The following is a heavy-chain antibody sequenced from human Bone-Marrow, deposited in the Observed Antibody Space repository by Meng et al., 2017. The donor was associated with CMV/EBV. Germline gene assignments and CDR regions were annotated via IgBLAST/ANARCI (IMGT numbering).Heavy chain of an antibody. D-gene: IGHD1-7*01. V-gene: IGHV3-7*01. Sequence: GESLKISCAASGFTFSSYWMSWVRQAPGKGLEWVANIKQDGSEKYYVDSVKGRFTISRDNAKNSLYLQMNSLRAEDTAVYYCARAFTGTRNAFDIWGQGTMVTVSS. J-gene: IGHJ3*02. CDR3: ARAFTGTRNAFDI. CDR2: IKQDGSEK. CDR1: GFTFSSYW.